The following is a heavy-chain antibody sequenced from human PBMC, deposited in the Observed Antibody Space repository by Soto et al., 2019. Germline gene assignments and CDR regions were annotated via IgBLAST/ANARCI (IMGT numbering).Heavy chain of an antibody. CDR1: GGSINNGDYY. V-gene: IGHV4-30-4*01. CDR2: IYYSGST. Sequence: NPSETLSLTCGVSGGSINNGDYYWSWIRQPPGKGLEWIGYIYYSGSTYFNPSLKSRLSMSLDTSKNQFSLKLTSVTAADTAVYFCARHGVMRYYGMDVWGQGTTVTVSS. D-gene: IGHD3-16*01. CDR3: ARHGVMRYYGMDV. J-gene: IGHJ6*02.